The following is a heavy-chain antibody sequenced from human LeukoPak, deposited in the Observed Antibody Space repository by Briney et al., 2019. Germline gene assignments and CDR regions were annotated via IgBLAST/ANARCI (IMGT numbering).Heavy chain of an antibody. CDR3: AKDSTIFGVVIIWYFDY. Sequence: GGSLRLSCAASGFTFSSNAMSWVRQAPGKGLEWVSYISGSGGSTYYADSVKGRFTISRDNSKNTLYLQMNSLRAEDTAVYYCAKDSTIFGVVIIWYFDYWGQGTLVTVSS. CDR1: GFTFSSNA. D-gene: IGHD3-3*01. CDR2: ISGSGGST. J-gene: IGHJ4*02. V-gene: IGHV3-23*01.